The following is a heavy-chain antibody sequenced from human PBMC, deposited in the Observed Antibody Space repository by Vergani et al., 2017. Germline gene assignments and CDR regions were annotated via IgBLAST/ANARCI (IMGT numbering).Heavy chain of an antibody. CDR3: ASASTGYSSSWYYYYYYMDV. J-gene: IGHJ6*03. Sequence: QVQLQESGPGLVKPSETLSLTCTVSGGSITSNTDYWDWIRQPPGEGLEWIGSIYYSGNTYYNPSLKSRVIISVDPSKSHFSLKLSSVTAADTAVYYCASASTGYSSSWYYYYYYMDVWGKGTTVTVSS. V-gene: IGHV4-39*07. CDR1: GGSITSNTDY. CDR2: IYYSGNT. D-gene: IGHD6-13*01.